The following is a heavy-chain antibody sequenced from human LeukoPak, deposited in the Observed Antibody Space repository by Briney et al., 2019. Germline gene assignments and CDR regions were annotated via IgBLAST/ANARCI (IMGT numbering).Heavy chain of an antibody. D-gene: IGHD5-18*01. J-gene: IGHJ4*02. CDR2: NYYSGST. CDR3: ARAISGYNAIDY. V-gene: IGHV4-59*01. CDR1: GGSISSYY. Sequence: SETLSLTCTVSGGSISSYYWSWIRQPPGKGLEWIGYNYYSGSTNYNPSLKSRVTISVDTSKNQFSLKLSSVTAADTAVYYCARAISGYNAIDYWGQGTLVTVSS.